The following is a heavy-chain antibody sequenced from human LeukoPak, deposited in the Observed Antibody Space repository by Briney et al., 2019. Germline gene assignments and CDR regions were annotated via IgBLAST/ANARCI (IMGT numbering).Heavy chain of an antibody. J-gene: IGHJ4*02. CDR2: ISSSSSYI. V-gene: IGHV3-21*01. CDR1: GFTFSSYS. CDR3: ARSLWYYYDSSGYYFFDY. D-gene: IGHD3-22*01. Sequence: PGGSLRLSCAASGFTFSSYSMNWVRQAPGKGLEWVSSISSSSSYIYYADSVKGRFTIFRDNAKNSLYLQMNSLRAEDTAVYYCARSLWYYYDSSGYYFFDYWGQGTLVTVSS.